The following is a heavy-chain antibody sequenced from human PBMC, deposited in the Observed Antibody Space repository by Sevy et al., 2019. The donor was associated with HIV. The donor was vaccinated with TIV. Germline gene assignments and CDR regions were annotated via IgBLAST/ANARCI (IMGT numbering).Heavy chain of an antibody. Sequence: ASVKVSCKASGGTFSSYAISWVRQAPGQGLEWMGGIIPIFGTANYAQKFQGRVTITVDESTGTAYMELCSLRSADTAVYYCARSHLYYYDSSGYYPLDYWGQGTLVTVSS. CDR3: ARSHLYYYDSSGYYPLDY. CDR2: IIPIFGTA. J-gene: IGHJ4*02. V-gene: IGHV1-69*13. D-gene: IGHD3-22*01. CDR1: GGTFSSYA.